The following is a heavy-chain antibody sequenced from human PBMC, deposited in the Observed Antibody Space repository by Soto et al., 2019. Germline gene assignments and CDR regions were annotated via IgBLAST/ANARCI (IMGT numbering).Heavy chain of an antibody. D-gene: IGHD6-19*01. V-gene: IGHV1-18*01. CDR1: GYTFSNYG. J-gene: IGHJ6*02. CDR2: ISGYNGNT. Sequence: QVQLVQSGAEVKKPGASVTVSCKTSGYTFSNYGINWVRQAPGQGLEWMGWISGYNGNTNYAQTGQGRVTVTTHTSTGTVYMELRRLKSDDTAIYYCSRFIMVGGWFDPNYYHGMDVWGQGTTVTVSS. CDR3: SRFIMVGGWFDPNYYHGMDV.